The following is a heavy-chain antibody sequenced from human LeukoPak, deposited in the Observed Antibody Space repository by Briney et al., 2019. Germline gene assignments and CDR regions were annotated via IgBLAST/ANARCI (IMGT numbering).Heavy chain of an antibody. D-gene: IGHD3-3*01. V-gene: IGHV1-69*01. CDR1: GGTFNNFV. CDR2: IIPMSGTA. J-gene: IGHJ4*02. CDR3: ASPVKYYDTWSGYPPFDY. Sequence: SVKVSCKASGGTFNNFVISWVRQAPGQGLEWVGGIIPMSGTANYAQKFQGRVTITADESTSTAYMEPSSLRSEDTAIYYCASPVKYYDTWSGYPPFDYWGQGTLVTVSS.